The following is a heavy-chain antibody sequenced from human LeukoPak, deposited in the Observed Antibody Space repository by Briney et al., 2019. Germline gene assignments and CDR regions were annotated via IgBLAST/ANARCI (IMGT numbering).Heavy chain of an antibody. CDR3: ARVGPGELPFDY. CDR1: GFTFSAYS. V-gene: IGHV3-21*01. CDR2: ISTLSYI. J-gene: IGHJ4*02. D-gene: IGHD1-26*01. Sequence: GGSLRLSCAASGFTFSAYSMNWVRQAPGKGLEWVSSISTLSYIYYVDSVKGRFTISRDNAKNSLYLQMNSLRAEGTAVYYCARVGPGELPFDYWGQGTLVTVSS.